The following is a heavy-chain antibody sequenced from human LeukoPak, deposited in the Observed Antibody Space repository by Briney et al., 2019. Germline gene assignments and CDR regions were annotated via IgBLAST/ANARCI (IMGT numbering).Heavy chain of an antibody. J-gene: IGHJ4*02. CDR3: ARKYGAGTIYKPFDY. CDR2: IKQDGSEK. V-gene: IGHV3-7*01. D-gene: IGHD6-13*01. Sequence: GGSLRLSCAASGFTFSSYWMSWVRQAPGKGLEWVANIKQDGSEKYYVDSVKGRFTISRDNAKNSLYLQMDSLRAEDTAVYYCARKYGAGTIYKPFDYRGQGTLVTVSS. CDR1: GFTFSSYW.